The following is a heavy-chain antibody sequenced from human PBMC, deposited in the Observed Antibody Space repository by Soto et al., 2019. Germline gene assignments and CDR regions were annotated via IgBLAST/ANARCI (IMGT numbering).Heavy chain of an antibody. Sequence: QVQLVQSGAEVKKPGSSVKVSCKASGGTFSSYAISWVRQAPGQGLEWMGGIIPISGTTNYAQKFQGRVTITADESKSTAYMELSSLRSEDTAVSYCARSQGSSTSLEIYYYYYYGMDVWGQGTTVTVSS. V-gene: IGHV1-69*01. J-gene: IGHJ6*02. CDR3: ARSQGSSTSLEIYYYYYYGMDV. CDR1: GGTFSSYA. CDR2: IIPISGTT. D-gene: IGHD2-2*01.